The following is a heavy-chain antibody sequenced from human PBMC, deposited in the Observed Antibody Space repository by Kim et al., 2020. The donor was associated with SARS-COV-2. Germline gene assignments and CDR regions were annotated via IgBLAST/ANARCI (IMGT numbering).Heavy chain of an antibody. J-gene: IGHJ6*02. CDR3: ARDVLLPHYYYGMDV. CDR2: IDPSDSYT. D-gene: IGHD3-10*01. Sequence: GESLKISCKGSGYSFTSYWISWVRQMPGKGLEWMGRIDPSDSYTNYSPSFQGHVTISADKSISTAYLQWSSLKASDTAMYYCARDVLLPHYYYGMDVWGQGTTVTVSS. CDR1: GYSFTSYW. V-gene: IGHV5-10-1*01.